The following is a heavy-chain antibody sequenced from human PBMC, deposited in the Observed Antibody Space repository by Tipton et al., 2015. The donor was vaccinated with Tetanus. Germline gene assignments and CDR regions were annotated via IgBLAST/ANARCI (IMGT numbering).Heavy chain of an antibody. CDR3: ARGSRYYFEY. J-gene: IGHJ4*02. V-gene: IGHV4-30-4*01. CDR2: IYYSGST. Sequence: TLSLTCSVSGDSINSGDYYWSWIRQPPGKGLEWIGYIYYSGSTYYNPSLKSRVTISIGTSKNQFSLRLSSVTAADTAVYYCARGSRYYFEYWGQGTLVTVSS. CDR1: GDSINSGDYY.